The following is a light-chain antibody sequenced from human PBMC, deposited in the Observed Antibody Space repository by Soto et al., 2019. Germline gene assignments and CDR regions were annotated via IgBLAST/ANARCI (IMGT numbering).Light chain of an antibody. CDR3: AAWDDTLNCQV. Sequence: QSVLTQPPSASGTPGQRVSISCSGSRSNIGRNYVYWYQQLPGTAPKLLIQRNNERPSGVPDRFSGSKSGTSVSLAISGLRSEDEATYYCAAWDDTLNCQVFGGGTKVTVL. CDR2: RNN. CDR1: RSNIGRNY. V-gene: IGLV1-47*01. J-gene: IGLJ3*02.